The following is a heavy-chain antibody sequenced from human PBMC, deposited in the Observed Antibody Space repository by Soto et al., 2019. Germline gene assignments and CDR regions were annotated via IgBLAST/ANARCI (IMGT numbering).Heavy chain of an antibody. CDR2: ISYDGSNK. Sequence: GGSLRLSCAASGFTFSSYAMHWVRQAPGKGLEWVAVISYDGSNKYYADSVKGRFTISRDNSKNTLYLQMNSLRAEDTAVYYCARDLTAAAGAVYAFDIWGQGTMVTVS. CDR3: ARDLTAAAGAVYAFDI. J-gene: IGHJ3*02. V-gene: IGHV3-30-3*01. CDR1: GFTFSSYA. D-gene: IGHD6-13*01.